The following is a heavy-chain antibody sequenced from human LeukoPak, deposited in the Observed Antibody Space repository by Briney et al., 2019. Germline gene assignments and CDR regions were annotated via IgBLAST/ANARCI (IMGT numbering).Heavy chain of an antibody. CDR3: ARQLGYSYLFASSSRGGDYFDY. J-gene: IGHJ4*02. CDR2: IYPGDSDT. Sequence: GESLKISCKGSGYSFTSYWIGWVRQMPGKGLEWMGIIYPGDSDTRYSPSFQGQVTISADKSISTAYLQWSSLKASDTAMYYCARQLGYSYLFASSSRGGDYFDYWGQGTLVTVSS. V-gene: IGHV5-51*01. D-gene: IGHD5-18*01. CDR1: GYSFTSYW.